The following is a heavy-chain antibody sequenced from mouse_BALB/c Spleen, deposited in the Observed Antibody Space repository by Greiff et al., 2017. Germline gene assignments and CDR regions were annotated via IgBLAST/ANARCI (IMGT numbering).Heavy chain of an antibody. CDR2: IRSGSSTI. CDR1: GFTFSSFG. CDR3: ARWYGNYEGYYAMDY. V-gene: IGHV5-17*02. J-gene: IGHJ4*01. D-gene: IGHD2-10*02. Sequence: EVKLMESGGGLVQPGGSRTLSCAASGFTFSSFGMHWVRQAPEKGLEWVAYIRSGSSTIYYADTVKGRFTISRDNPKNTLFLQMTSLRSEDTAMYYCARWYGNYEGYYAMDYWGQGTSVTVSS.